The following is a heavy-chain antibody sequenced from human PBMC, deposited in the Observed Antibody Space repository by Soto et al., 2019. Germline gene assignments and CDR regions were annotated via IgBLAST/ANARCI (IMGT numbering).Heavy chain of an antibody. J-gene: IGHJ4*02. CDR3: ARHVFAYSERYYHPTFVY. Sequence: PSETLSLTCSVSGGSLSNYYWIWIRQPPGNRLEWIGYVFYTGKTNYNPSLRGRLFISIDPSKNQFSLNLDSVTAADTAVYYCARHVFAYSERYYHPTFVYWGLGTLVTVS. D-gene: IGHD3-10*01. CDR2: VFYTGKT. CDR1: GGSLSNYY. V-gene: IGHV4-59*08.